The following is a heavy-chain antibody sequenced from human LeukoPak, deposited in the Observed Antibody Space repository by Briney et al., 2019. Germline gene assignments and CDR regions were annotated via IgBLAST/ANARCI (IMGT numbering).Heavy chain of an antibody. D-gene: IGHD6-13*01. Sequence: GGSLRLSCAASGFTFSSYAMSWVRQAPGKGLEWVSAISGSGGSTYYADSVKGRLTISRDNSKNTLYLQMNSLRAEDTAVYYCAKDGYSSSWYFNYYYYYMDVWGKGTTVTVFS. CDR1: GFTFSSYA. V-gene: IGHV3-23*01. CDR3: AKDGYSSSWYFNYYYYYMDV. J-gene: IGHJ6*03. CDR2: ISGSGGST.